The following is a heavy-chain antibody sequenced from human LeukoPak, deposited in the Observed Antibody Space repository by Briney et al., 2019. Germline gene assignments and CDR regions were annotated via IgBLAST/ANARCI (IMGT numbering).Heavy chain of an antibody. CDR2: ISSSSSYI. J-gene: IGHJ5*02. CDR3: ARDSAGYCSGGSCYRFDP. Sequence: GGSLRLSCAASGFTFSSYSMNWVRQAPGKGLEWVSSISSSSSYIYYADSVKGRFTISRDNAKNSLYLQMNSLRAEDTAVYYCARDSAGYCSGGSCYRFDPWGQGTLVTVSS. D-gene: IGHD2-15*01. CDR1: GFTFSSYS. V-gene: IGHV3-21*01.